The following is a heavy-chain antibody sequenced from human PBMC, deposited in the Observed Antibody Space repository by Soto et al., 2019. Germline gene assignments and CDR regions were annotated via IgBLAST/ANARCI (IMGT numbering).Heavy chain of an antibody. D-gene: IGHD3-3*01. CDR1: GFTFSNYA. CDR2: LSNAGGTI. CDR3: AKEGTSDAFWSGCYH. Sequence: EVQLLESGGGLIQPGGSLRLSCAASGFTFSNYAMTWVRQAPGKGLEWVSTLSNAGGTIYYADSVKGRFTISRDNSKNTLYLHMSSLRAEDTAVYYCAKEGTSDAFWSGCYHWGQGTRVNVSS. V-gene: IGHV3-23*01. J-gene: IGHJ4*02.